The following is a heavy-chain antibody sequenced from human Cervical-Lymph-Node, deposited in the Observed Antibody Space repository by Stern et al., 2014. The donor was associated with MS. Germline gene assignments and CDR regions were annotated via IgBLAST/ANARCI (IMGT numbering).Heavy chain of an antibody. V-gene: IGHV3-33*01. D-gene: IGHD6-13*01. J-gene: IGHJ6*02. CDR3: ARDGQDLVPYGMDV. CDR1: GFTFRRHA. CDR2: LWYDGRNY. Sequence: VQLGESGGGVVQPGTSLGLPCEVSGFTFRRHAMPWVRQAPGRGLEWVSQLWYDGRNYYYEDSVQGRFNLSRDNSKQTVFLQMNSLRAEDTAVYYCARDGQDLVPYGMDVWGQGTTVTVSS.